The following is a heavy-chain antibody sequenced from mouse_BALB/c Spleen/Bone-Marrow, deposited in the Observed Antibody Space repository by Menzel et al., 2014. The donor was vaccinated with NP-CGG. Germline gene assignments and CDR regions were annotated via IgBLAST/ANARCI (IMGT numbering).Heavy chain of an antibody. V-gene: IGHV7-3*02. D-gene: IGHD2-1*01. J-gene: IGHJ4*01. CDR3: ARSLYPRAMDY. Sequence: EVKLVESGGGLVQPGGSLRLSCATSGFTFTDYCMSWVRQPPGKALEWLGFIRNKANAYTTEYSASVKGRFTISRDNSQSILYLRMNILRAEDSATYYCARSLYPRAMDYWGQGTSVTVSS. CDR1: GFTFTDYC. CDR2: IRNKANAYTT.